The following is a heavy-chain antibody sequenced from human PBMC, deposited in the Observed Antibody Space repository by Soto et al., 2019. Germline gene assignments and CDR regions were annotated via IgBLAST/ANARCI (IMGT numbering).Heavy chain of an antibody. Sequence: ASVKVSCKASGGTFSSYTISWVRQAPGQGLEWMGRIIPILGIANYAQKFQGRVTITADKSTSTAYMELSSLRSEDTAVYYCARGGDSLGITGTTEYYYYYYYMDVWGKGTTVTVSS. CDR3: ARGGDSLGITGTTEYYYYYYYMDV. D-gene: IGHD1-7*01. CDR1: GGTFSSYT. J-gene: IGHJ6*03. V-gene: IGHV1-69*02. CDR2: IIPILGIA.